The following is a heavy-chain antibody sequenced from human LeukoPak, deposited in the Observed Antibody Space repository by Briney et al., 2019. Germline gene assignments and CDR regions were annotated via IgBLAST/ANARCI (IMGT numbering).Heavy chain of an antibody. J-gene: IGHJ4*02. CDR2: INPNSGGT. D-gene: IGHD3-3*01. CDR1: GYTFTGYY. CDR3: ARIFAKSGFYYYDY. V-gene: IGHV1-2*06. Sequence: ASVKVSCKASGYTFTGYYIHWVRQAPGQGLEWMGRINPNSGGTNYAQRFQGRVTMTRDTSIGTAYMELSSLTSDDMAVFYCARIFAKSGFYYYDYWGPGTLVIVSS.